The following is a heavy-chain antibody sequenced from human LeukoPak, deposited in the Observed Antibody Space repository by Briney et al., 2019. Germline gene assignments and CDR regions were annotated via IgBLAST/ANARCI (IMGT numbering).Heavy chain of an antibody. Sequence: GGSLRLSCTASGFIFSNYGLHWVRQAPGKGLEWVAIVSFDGRNKYYAESVKGRFTISRDNSKSTAYLQMSSLTTEDTAVYYCAKSQRGLVTVRGADFDYWGQGTLVTVSS. CDR2: VSFDGRNK. D-gene: IGHD3-10*01. V-gene: IGHV3-30*18. CDR1: GFIFSNYG. CDR3: AKSQRGLVTVRGADFDY. J-gene: IGHJ4*02.